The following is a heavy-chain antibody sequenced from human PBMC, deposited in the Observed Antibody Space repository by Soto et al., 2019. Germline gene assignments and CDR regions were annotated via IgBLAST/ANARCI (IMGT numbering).Heavy chain of an antibody. Sequence: QAQLVQSGPEVKKPGASVKVSCKASGYTFTSFTPYGISWVRQAPGQRLEWMGWISGYSGNTNYAQKLQGRVTMTTDASTRTVYMELRSLNSDDTAVYYCAKGGYSGNDPRYYFYYGLDVWGQGTTVTVSS. CDR1: GYTFTSFTPYG. D-gene: IGHD5-12*01. CDR3: AKGGYSGNDPRYYFYYGLDV. V-gene: IGHV1-18*01. CDR2: ISGYSGNT. J-gene: IGHJ6*02.